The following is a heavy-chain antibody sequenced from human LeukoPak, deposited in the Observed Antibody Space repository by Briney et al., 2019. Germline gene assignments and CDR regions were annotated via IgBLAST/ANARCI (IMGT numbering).Heavy chain of an antibody. Sequence: PGGSLRLSCAASGFTFSSYGMSWVRQAPGKGLEWVSVIYSGGSTYYADSVKGRFTISRHNSKNTLYLQMNSLRAEDTAVYYCARGIPLGDWGQGTLVTVSS. CDR2: IYSGGST. V-gene: IGHV3-53*04. D-gene: IGHD2-15*01. J-gene: IGHJ4*02. CDR1: GFTFSSYG. CDR3: ARGIPLGD.